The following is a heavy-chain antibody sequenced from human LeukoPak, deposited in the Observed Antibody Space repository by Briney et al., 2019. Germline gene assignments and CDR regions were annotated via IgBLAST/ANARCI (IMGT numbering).Heavy chain of an antibody. D-gene: IGHD6-13*01. J-gene: IGHJ4*02. Sequence: PGGSLRLSCAASGFTFSSYSMNWVRQAPGKGLEWVSYISSSGTTIYYADSVKGRFTISRDNAKNSLYLQMNSLRDEDTAVYYCARVWGLAVAGGEIEYCGQGALFSASS. CDR3: ARVWGLAVAGGEIEY. CDR2: ISSSGTTI. V-gene: IGHV3-48*02. CDR1: GFTFSSYS.